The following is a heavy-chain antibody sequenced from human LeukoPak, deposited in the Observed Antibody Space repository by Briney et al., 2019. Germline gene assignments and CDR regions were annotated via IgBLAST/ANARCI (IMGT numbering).Heavy chain of an antibody. Sequence: GGSLRLSCAASGFTFSSYCMNWVRQAPGKGLEWVANINQDGSEKYYVDSVKGRFNISRDNGKNSLYLQLNSLRAEDTAVYYCAREGPGEYFDYWGQGTLVTVSS. D-gene: IGHD3-10*01. V-gene: IGHV3-7*01. J-gene: IGHJ4*02. CDR2: INQDGSEK. CDR1: GFTFSSYC. CDR3: AREGPGEYFDY.